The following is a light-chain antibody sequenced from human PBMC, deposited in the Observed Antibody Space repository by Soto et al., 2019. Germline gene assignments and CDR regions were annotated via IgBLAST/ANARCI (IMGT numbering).Light chain of an antibody. CDR1: QSVSRN. J-gene: IGKJ2*01. CDR2: GAS. CDR3: QQRNSYPRT. Sequence: EVVLTQSPATLSVSPGDRATLSCRASQSVSRNLAWYQQKPGQAPRLLIYGASSRATGIPDRFSGSGSETEVTITLTSLQPEDSETYDCQQRNSYPRTFGQGTKVDIK. V-gene: IGKV3D-15*01.